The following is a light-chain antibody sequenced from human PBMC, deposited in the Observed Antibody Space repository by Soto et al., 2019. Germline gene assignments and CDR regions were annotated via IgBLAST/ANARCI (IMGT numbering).Light chain of an antibody. J-gene: IGKJ1*01. CDR2: AAT. CDR1: QSVADSY. Sequence: EVVLTQSPGTLSLSPGERATLSCRASQSVADSYLAWYQQKPGRAPRLLFYAATRRATGIPARFSASGTGTDFTLTISDVQPEDFAVYYCHQRQSWPRTFGQGTKVDIK. CDR3: HQRQSWPRT. V-gene: IGKV3D-20*02.